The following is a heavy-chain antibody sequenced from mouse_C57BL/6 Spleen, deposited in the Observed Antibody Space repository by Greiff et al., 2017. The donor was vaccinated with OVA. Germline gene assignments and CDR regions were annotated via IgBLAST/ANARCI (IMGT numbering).Heavy chain of an antibody. J-gene: IGHJ2*01. V-gene: IGHV5-9-1*02. CDR1: GFTFSSYA. CDR2: ISSGGDYI. Sequence: EVKVVESGEGLVKPGGSLKLSCAASGFTFSSYAMSWVRQTPEKRLEWVAYISSGGDYIYYADTVKGRFTISRDNARNTLYLQMSSLKSEDTAMYYCTREDYGRRYFDYGGQGTTLTVSS. CDR3: TREDYGRRYFDY. D-gene: IGHD1-1*01.